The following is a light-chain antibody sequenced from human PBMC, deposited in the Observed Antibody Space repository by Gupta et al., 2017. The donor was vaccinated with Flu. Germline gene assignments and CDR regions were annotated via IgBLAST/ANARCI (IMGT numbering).Light chain of an antibody. CDR3: QQYNSYSGT. V-gene: IGKV1-5*03. CDR1: QSISSW. Sequence: DIQMTQSPSTLSASVGDRVTITCRASQSISSWLAWYQQKPGKAPKLLIYKASSLESGVPSRFSGSGSGTEFTLTISSLKPDDFATYYCQQYNSYSGTVGQGTKVEIK. J-gene: IGKJ1*01. CDR2: KAS.